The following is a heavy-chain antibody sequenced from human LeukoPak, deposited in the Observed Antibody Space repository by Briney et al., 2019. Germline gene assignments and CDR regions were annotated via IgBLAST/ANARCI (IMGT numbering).Heavy chain of an antibody. Sequence: GGSLRLSCAASGFTFSSYATHWVRQAPGKGLEWVAVISYDGSNKYYADSVKGRFTISRDNSRNTLYLQMNSLRAEDTAVYYCARGSYCSSTSCPLLLYYGMDVWGQGTTVTVSS. J-gene: IGHJ6*02. CDR2: ISYDGSNK. D-gene: IGHD2-2*01. CDR3: ARGSYCSSTSCPLLLYYGMDV. CDR1: GFTFSSYA. V-gene: IGHV3-30-3*01.